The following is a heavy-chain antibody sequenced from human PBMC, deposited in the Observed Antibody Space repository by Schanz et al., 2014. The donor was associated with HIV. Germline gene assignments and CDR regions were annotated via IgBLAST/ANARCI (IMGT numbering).Heavy chain of an antibody. Sequence: QVQVVESGGGVVQPGRSLRLSCAASGFTFSSYGMHWVRQAPGKGLEWVAVTWYDGSNKYYADSVKGRFTISRENSKNTLFLPRNSLRAEDTSVYYCARDESYGGSGSYYNGYGMDVWGQGTTVTVSS. J-gene: IGHJ6*02. CDR2: TWYDGSNK. D-gene: IGHD3-10*01. CDR3: ARDESYGGSGSYYNGYGMDV. V-gene: IGHV3-33*01. CDR1: GFTFSSYG.